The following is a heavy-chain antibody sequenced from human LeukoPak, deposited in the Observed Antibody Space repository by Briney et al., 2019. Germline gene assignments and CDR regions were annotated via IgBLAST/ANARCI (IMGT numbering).Heavy chain of an antibody. CDR2: IYYSGST. J-gene: IGHJ6*03. CDR3: ARLLNWNPYYYYYYMDV. V-gene: IGHV4-59*08. CDR1: GGSISSYY. Sequence: KPSETLSLTCTVSGGSISSYYWSWIRQPPGKGLEWIGYIYYSGSTNYNPSLKSRVTISVDTSKNQFSLKLSSVTAADTAVYYCARLLNWNPYYYYYYMDVWGKGTTVTVSS. D-gene: IGHD1-1*01.